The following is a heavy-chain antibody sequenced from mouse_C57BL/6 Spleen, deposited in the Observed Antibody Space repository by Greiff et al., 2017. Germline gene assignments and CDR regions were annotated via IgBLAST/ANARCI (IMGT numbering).Heavy chain of an antibody. J-gene: IGHJ4*01. D-gene: IGHD2-4*01. CDR1: GFTFSDYG. CDR2: ISSGNSTI. Sequence: EVQVVESGGGLVKPGGSLKLSCAASGFTFSDYGMHWVRQAPEKGLEWVAYISSGNSTIYYADTVKGRFTISRDNAKNTLFLQMTSLRSEDTAMYYCARYDYRMDYWGQGTSVTVSS. V-gene: IGHV5-17*01. CDR3: ARYDYRMDY.